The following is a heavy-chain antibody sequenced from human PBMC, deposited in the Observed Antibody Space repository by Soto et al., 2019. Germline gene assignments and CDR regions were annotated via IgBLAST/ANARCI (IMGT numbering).Heavy chain of an antibody. CDR1: GFTFSNYN. V-gene: IGHV3-48*01. CDR3: ARGRYCSSTSCGGVDV. CDR2: INSISSTI. D-gene: IGHD2-2*01. J-gene: IGHJ6*02. Sequence: GGSLRLSCAASGFTFSNYNMNWVRQAPGKGLEWVSYINSISSTINYADSVKGRFTISRENAKNSLYLQMNSLRAGDTAVYYCARGRYCSSTSCGGVDVWGQGTTVTVSS.